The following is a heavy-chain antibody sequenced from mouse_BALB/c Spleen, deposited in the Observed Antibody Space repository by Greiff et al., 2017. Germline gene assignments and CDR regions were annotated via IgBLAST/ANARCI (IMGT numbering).Heavy chain of an antibody. V-gene: IGHV14-4*02. J-gene: IGHJ3*01. D-gene: IGHD2-4*01. Sequence: EVQLQQSGAELVRSGASVKLSCTASGFNIKDYYMHWVKQRPEQGLEWIGWIDPENGDTEYAPKFQGKATMTADTSSNTAYLQLSSLTSEDTAVYYCNAENEYDGPWFAYWGQGTLVTVSA. CDR1: GFNIKDYY. CDR3: NAENEYDGPWFAY. CDR2: IDPENGDT.